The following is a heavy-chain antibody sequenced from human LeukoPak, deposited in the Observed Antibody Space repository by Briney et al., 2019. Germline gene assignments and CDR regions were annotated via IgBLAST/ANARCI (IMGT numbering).Heavy chain of an antibody. J-gene: IGHJ5*02. V-gene: IGHV4-39*07. D-gene: IGHD6-19*01. CDR2: IYYSGST. CDR3: ARNLLAVAAWFDP. Sequence: SETLSLTCTVSGGSISSSSYYWGWIRQPPGKGLEWIGSIYYSGSTYYNPSLKSRVTISVDTSKNQFSLKLSSVTAADTAVYYCARNLLAVAAWFDPWGQGTLVTVSS. CDR1: GGSISSSSYY.